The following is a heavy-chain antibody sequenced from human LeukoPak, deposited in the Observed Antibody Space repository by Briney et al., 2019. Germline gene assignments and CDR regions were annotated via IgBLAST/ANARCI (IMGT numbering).Heavy chain of an antibody. Sequence: GGSLRLSCAASGFTFSTYTMNWVRQAPGKGLEWVSCISSTSSYIYYADSVKGRFTISRDNAKNSLYLQMNSLRAEDTAIYYCARVTKGIATEFDYWGQGTLVTVSS. D-gene: IGHD6-13*01. J-gene: IGHJ4*02. V-gene: IGHV3-21*01. CDR3: ARVTKGIATEFDY. CDR1: GFTFSTYT. CDR2: ISSTSSYI.